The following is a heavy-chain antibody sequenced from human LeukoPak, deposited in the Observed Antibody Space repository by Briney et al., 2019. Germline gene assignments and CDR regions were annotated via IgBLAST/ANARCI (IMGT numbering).Heavy chain of an antibody. J-gene: IGHJ6*03. CDR2: INPNSGGT. Sequence: ASVKVSCKASGYTFTGYYMQWVRQAPGQGLEWMGWINPNSGGTNYAQKFQGRVTMTRDTSIGTAYMELSRLRSDDTAVYYCARGLSDSGNYYNYFYYMDVWGKGTTVTVSS. V-gene: IGHV1-2*02. D-gene: IGHD1-26*01. CDR3: ARGLSDSGNYYNYFYYMDV. CDR1: GYTFTGYY.